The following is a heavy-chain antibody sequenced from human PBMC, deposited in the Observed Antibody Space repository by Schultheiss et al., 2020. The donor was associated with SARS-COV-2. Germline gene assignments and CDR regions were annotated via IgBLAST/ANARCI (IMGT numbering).Heavy chain of an antibody. V-gene: IGHV1-46*04. J-gene: IGHJ4*02. CDR2: INPSGGST. Sequence: ESLKISCKASGYTFTSYAMNWVRQAPGQGLEWMGIINPSGGSTNYAQKLQGRVTMTRDTSTSTVYMELRSLRSEDTAVYYCAREGGQPVAGYFDYWGQGTLVTVSS. CDR1: GYTFTSYA. CDR3: AREGGQPVAGYFDY. D-gene: IGHD6-19*01.